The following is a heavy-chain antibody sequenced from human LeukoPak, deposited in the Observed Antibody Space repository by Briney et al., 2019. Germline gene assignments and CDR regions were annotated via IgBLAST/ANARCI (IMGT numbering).Heavy chain of an antibody. CDR3: ARSRQASGLLSS. D-gene: IGHD3-10*01. CDR2: IYYSGST. V-gene: IGHV4-59*12. Sequence: SETLSLTCTVSGGPISSYYWSWIRQPPGKGLEWIGYIYYSGSTNYNPSLKSRVTISVDTSKNQFSLKLSSVTAADTAVYYCARSRQASGLLSSWGQGTPVVVSS. J-gene: IGHJ5*02. CDR1: GGPISSYY.